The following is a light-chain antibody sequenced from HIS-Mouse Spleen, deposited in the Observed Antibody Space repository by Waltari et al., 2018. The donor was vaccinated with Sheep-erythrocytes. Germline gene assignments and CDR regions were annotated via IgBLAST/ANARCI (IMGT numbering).Light chain of an antibody. Sequence: DLVMTQSPLSLPVTPGEPASISCRSSLSLLHSNGYNYLDWYLQKPGQSPQLLIYLGSNRASGVPDRFSGSGSGTDFTLKISRVEAEDVGVYYCMQALQTPIFTFGPGTKVDIK. V-gene: IGKV2-28*01. J-gene: IGKJ3*01. CDR2: LGS. CDR1: LSLLHSNGYNY. CDR3: MQALQTPIFT.